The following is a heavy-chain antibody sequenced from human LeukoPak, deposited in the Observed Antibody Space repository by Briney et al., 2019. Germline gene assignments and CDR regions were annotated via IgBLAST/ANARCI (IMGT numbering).Heavy chain of an antibody. CDR1: GYTFTSYD. CDR2: MNPNSGNT. Sequence: ASVKVSCKASGYTFTSYDINWVRQATGQGLEWMGWMNPNSGNTGYAQKFQGRVTMTTNTSISTAYMELSSLRSEDTAVYYCARGRAMAYDAFDIWGQGTMVTVSS. V-gene: IGHV1-8*01. CDR3: ARGRAMAYDAFDI. D-gene: IGHD5-18*01. J-gene: IGHJ3*02.